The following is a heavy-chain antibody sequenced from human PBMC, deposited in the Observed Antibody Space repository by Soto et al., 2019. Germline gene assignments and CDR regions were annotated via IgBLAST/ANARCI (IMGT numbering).Heavy chain of an antibody. CDR1: GFSFFNYG. Sequence: QVHVVESGGGVVQPGTSLRLSCTASGFSFFNYGFAWVRQAPGKGLEWVAVVTYDSSEKYYADSVKGRFTISRDNSKNNMYLQMDSLQHNALGRYYSGKAGGSELRYFHSPEVGEWGQGTLVTVSS. CDR3: GKAGGSELRYFHSPEVGE. CDR2: VTYDSSEK. J-gene: IGHJ4*02. V-gene: IGHV3-30*18. D-gene: IGHD3-9*01.